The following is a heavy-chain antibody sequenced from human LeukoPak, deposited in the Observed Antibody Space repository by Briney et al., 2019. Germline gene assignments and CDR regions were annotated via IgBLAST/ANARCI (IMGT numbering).Heavy chain of an antibody. Sequence: PSEPLSLTCTVSGGSISGYYWIWLREPPEEGLVWITYIFYSGSTNYNPSLKSRVTISVDTSKNQFSLKLSSVTAADTAVYYCARTQVGAFDYWGQGTLVTVSS. CDR2: IFYSGST. CDR3: ARTQVGAFDY. CDR1: GGSISGYY. V-gene: IGHV4-59*01. J-gene: IGHJ4*02. D-gene: IGHD1-26*01.